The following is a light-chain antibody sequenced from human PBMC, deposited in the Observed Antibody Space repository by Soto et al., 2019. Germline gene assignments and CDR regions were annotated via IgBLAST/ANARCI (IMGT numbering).Light chain of an antibody. J-gene: IGKJ1*01. V-gene: IGKV1-8*01. Sequence: AIRMTQSPSSFSASTGDRVTITCRASQGISSFLAWYQQKPGKAPKLLIYGASTLQSGVPSRFSGSGSGTDFTFTISCLQSEDFATYYCQQYYSYPLAFGQGTKVEIK. CDR2: GAS. CDR1: QGISSF. CDR3: QQYYSYPLA.